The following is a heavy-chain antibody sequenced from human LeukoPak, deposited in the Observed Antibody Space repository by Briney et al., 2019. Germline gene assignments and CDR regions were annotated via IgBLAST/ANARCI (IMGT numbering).Heavy chain of an antibody. CDR1: GFTFSSYW. J-gene: IGHJ4*02. Sequence: PGGSLRLSCAASGFTFSSYWMSWVRQAPGRGLEWVANKKQDGSETYNVDSVKGRFTISRDNAKNSLYLQMNSLRVEDTAVYYCVRAMDYWGQGTLVTVSS. V-gene: IGHV3-7*03. CDR3: VRAMDY. CDR2: KKQDGSET.